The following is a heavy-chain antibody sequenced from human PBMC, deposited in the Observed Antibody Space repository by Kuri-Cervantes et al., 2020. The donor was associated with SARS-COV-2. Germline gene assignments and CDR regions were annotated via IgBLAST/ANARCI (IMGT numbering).Heavy chain of an antibody. CDR1: GYTFSSYG. J-gene: IGHJ4*02. Sequence: ASVKVSCKASGYTFSSYGLTWVRQAPGQGLEWMGWISTYNGNTNYAQKFQGRVTMTTDTSTRTAYMELRGLRSDDTAVYYCARELERGDTSGPYFDPWGQGTLVTVSS. CDR3: ARELERGDTSGPYFDP. V-gene: IGHV1-18*01. D-gene: IGHD5-18*01. CDR2: ISTYNGNT.